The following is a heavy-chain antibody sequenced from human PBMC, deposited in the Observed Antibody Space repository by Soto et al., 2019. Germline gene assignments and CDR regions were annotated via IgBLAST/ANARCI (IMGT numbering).Heavy chain of an antibody. J-gene: IGHJ6*02. CDR2: IIPIFGTA. CDR1: GGTFSSYA. V-gene: IGHV1-69*13. Sequence: SVKVSCKASGGTFSSYAISWVRQAPGQGLEWMGGIIPIFGTANYAQKFQGRVTITADESTSTAYMELSSLRSEDTAVYYCASQDFWSGHSANVGAPYYYYGMDVWGQGTTVTVSS. D-gene: IGHD3-3*01. CDR3: ASQDFWSGHSANVGAPYYYYGMDV.